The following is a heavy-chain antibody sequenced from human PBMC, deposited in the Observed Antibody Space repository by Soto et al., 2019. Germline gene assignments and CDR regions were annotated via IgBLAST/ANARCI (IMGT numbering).Heavy chain of an antibody. J-gene: IGHJ4*02. CDR2: IYYSGST. Sequence: PSETLSLTCTVSGGSISSYYWSWIRQPPGKGLEWIGYIYYSGSTNYNPSLKSRVTISVDTSKNQFSLKLSSVTAADTAVYYCGRVLSSGSSWPPHFDYWGQGTLVTVSS. CDR1: GGSISSYY. D-gene: IGHD6-13*01. CDR3: GRVLSSGSSWPPHFDY. V-gene: IGHV4-59*01.